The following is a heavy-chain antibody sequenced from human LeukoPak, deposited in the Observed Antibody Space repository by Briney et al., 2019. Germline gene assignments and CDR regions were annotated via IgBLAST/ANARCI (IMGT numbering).Heavy chain of an antibody. V-gene: IGHV4-61*02. CDR2: IYTSGST. J-gene: IGHJ5*02. CDR3: ARGGITIFGVVSRGTFDP. Sequence: PSQTLSLTCTVSGGSISSGSYYWSWIRQPARKGLEWIGRIYTSGSTNYNPSLKSRVTISVDTSKNQFSLKLSSVTAADTAVYYCARGGITIFGVVSRGTFDPWGQGTLVTVSS. D-gene: IGHD3-3*01. CDR1: GGSISSGSYY.